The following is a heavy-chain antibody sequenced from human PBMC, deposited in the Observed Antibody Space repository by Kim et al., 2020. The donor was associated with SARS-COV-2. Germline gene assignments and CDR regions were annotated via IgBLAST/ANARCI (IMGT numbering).Heavy chain of an antibody. J-gene: IGHJ4*02. Sequence: SETLSLTCAVYGGSFSGYYWTWIRQPPGKGLEWIGEINHSGSTNYNPSLKSRVTISVDTSKNQFSLKLSSVTATDTAVFYCARGLPTRSSTAAPFDYWGQGTLVTVSS. CDR2: INHSGST. CDR3: ARGLPTRSSTAAPFDY. CDR1: GGSFSGYY. V-gene: IGHV4-34*01. D-gene: IGHD6-6*01.